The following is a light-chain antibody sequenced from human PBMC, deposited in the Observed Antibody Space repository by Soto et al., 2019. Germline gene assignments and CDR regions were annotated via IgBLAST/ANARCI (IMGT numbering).Light chain of an antibody. CDR3: QQLNSYPSLT. V-gene: IGKV1-9*01. J-gene: IGKJ4*01. CDR1: QGISSY. Sequence: DIQLTQSPSFLSASVGDRVTITCRASQGISSYLAWYQQKPGKAPKLLIYAASTLQSGVPSRFSGSGSGTEFTLTISSLQPEDFATYYSQQLNSYPSLTFGGGTKVDIK. CDR2: AAS.